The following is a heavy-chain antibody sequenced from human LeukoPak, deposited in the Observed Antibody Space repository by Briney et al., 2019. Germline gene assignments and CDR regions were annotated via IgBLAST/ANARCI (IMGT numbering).Heavy chain of an antibody. Sequence: SETLSLTCTVSGGSISSYYWSWIRQPPGKGLEWIGYIYYSGSTNYNPSLKSRVTISVDTSKNQFSLKLSSVTAADTAVYYCARVEFLNCSGGSCYHEYFQHWGQGTLVTVSS. CDR2: IYYSGST. CDR1: GGSISSYY. CDR3: ARVEFLNCSGGSCYHEYFQH. J-gene: IGHJ1*01. D-gene: IGHD2-15*01. V-gene: IGHV4-59*01.